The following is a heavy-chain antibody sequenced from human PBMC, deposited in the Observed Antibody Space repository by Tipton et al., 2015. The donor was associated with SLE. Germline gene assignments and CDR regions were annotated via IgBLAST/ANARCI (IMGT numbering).Heavy chain of an antibody. Sequence: VQLVQSGAEVKKPGESLKISCKGSGYNFINYSIAWVRQMPGKGLEWMGIIYPGDSDTRYSPSFQGQVTISADKSISAAYLQWSSLMASDTAMYYCGIAAHGTTYFDFWGQGTLVTVSP. CDR3: GIAAHGTTYFDF. V-gene: IGHV5-51*01. D-gene: IGHD1-14*01. CDR1: GYNFINYS. J-gene: IGHJ4*02. CDR2: IYPGDSDT.